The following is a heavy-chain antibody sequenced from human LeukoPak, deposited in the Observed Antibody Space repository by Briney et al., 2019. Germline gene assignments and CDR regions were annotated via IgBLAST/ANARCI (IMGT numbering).Heavy chain of an antibody. V-gene: IGHV3-30-3*01. D-gene: IGHD3-22*01. CDR3: AREGSMIVVVPLYGLDY. J-gene: IGHJ4*02. Sequence: PGGSLRLSCAASGFTFSSYAMHWVRQAPGKGLEWVAVISYDGSNKYYADSVKGRFTISRDNSKNTLYLQMNSLRAEDTAVYYCAREGSMIVVVPLYGLDYWGQGTLVTVSS. CDR1: GFTFSSYA. CDR2: ISYDGSNK.